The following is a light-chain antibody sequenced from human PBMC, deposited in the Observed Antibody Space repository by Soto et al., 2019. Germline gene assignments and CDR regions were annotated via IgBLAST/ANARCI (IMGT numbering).Light chain of an antibody. V-gene: IGKV3-15*01. CDR2: RAS. J-gene: IGKJ1*01. CDR1: QSVRTN. Sequence: EIVMTQSPVTLSVSPGERAILSCRASQSVRTNLAWYQQKPGQAPRLLIYRASTRAAGVPDRFSGTGSGTEFTLTISSLQAEDFAVYVCHQYNNWPPWTFGRGTKVEIK. CDR3: HQYNNWPPWT.